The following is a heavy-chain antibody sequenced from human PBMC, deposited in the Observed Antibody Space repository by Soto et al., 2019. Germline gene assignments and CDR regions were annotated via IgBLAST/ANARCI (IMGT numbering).Heavy chain of an antibody. J-gene: IGHJ6*02. CDR2: INSDGSST. CDR3: ARGSSQWLAHYYYGMDV. Sequence: PGGSLRLSCAASGFTFDDYGMSWVRHAPGKGLVWVSRINSDGSSTSYADSVKGRFTISRDNAKNTLYLQMNSLRAEDTAVYYCARGSSQWLAHYYYGMDVWGQGTTVNVSS. D-gene: IGHD6-19*01. CDR1: GFTFDDYG. V-gene: IGHV3-74*01.